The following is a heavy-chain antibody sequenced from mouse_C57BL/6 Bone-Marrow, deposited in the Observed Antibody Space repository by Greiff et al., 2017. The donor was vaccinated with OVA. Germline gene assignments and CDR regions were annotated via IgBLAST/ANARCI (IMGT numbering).Heavy chain of an antibody. J-gene: IGHJ2*01. Sequence: QVQLKESGAELARPGASVKLSFTASGYTFTSYGISWVQQTPGQGLEWIGEIYPRSGNTYYNEKFKGKATLTADKSSSTAYMELRSLTSEDSAVYFCAAQAFDYWGQGTTLTVSS. CDR2: IYPRSGNT. D-gene: IGHD3-2*02. V-gene: IGHV1-81*01. CDR1: GYTFTSYG. CDR3: AAQAFDY.